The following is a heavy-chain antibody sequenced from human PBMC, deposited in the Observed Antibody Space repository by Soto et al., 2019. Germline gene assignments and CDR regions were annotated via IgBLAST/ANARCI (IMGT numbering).Heavy chain of an antibody. CDR2: INHRGST. CDR1: GGSFSGYY. D-gene: IGHD2-2*01. J-gene: IGHJ4*02. Sequence: QVQLQQWGAGLLKPSETLSLTCAVYGGSFSGYYWSWIRQPPGKGLEWIGEINHRGSTNYNPSLKSRVTTSVDTSKQQFSLKLSSVSAADTAVYYCARGGCSSTTCYHNHEQGGQGTLVTVSS. V-gene: IGHV4-34*01. CDR3: ARGGCSSTTCYHNHEQ.